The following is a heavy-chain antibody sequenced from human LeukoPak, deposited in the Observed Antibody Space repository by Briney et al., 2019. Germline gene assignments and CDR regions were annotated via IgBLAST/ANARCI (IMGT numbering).Heavy chain of an antibody. CDR1: GFPFSGYW. J-gene: IGHJ5*02. Sequence: GGSLRLSCAASGFPFSGYWMHWVRQAPGKGLVWVSRIDDDGADTTYADSVKGRFTISRDNAKNTLYLQMNSLRVEDTAVYYCARSASGYDAWGQGTLVTVSS. CDR3: ARSASGYDA. CDR2: IDDDGADT. D-gene: IGHD5-12*01. V-gene: IGHV3-74*01.